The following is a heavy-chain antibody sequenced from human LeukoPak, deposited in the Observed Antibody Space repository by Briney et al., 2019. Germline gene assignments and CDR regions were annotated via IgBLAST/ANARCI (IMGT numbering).Heavy chain of an antibody. V-gene: IGHV3-21*01. CDR3: ARYPYSGSYYANDAFDI. J-gene: IGHJ3*02. CDR2: ISSSSSYI. Sequence: PGGSLRLSCAASGFTFSSYSMNWVRQAPGKGLGWVSSISSSSSYIYYADSVKGRFTISRDNAKNSLYLQMNSLRAEDTAVYYCARYPYSGSYYANDAFDIWGQGTMVTVSS. D-gene: IGHD1-26*01. CDR1: GFTFSSYS.